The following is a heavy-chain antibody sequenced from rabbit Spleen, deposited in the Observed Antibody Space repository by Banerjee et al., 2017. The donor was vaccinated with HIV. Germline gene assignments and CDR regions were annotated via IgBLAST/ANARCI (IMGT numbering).Heavy chain of an antibody. D-gene: IGHD2-1*01. CDR2: IYFAANRT. J-gene: IGHJ4*01. Sequence: QEQLVESGGGLVQPEGSLTLTCTASGFSFSSSNWICWVRQAPGKGLEWIACIYFAANRTYYASWAKGRFTISKTSSTTVTLEMTSLTAADTATYFCARGSAAMTMVITGFYLNLGGPGTLVTVS. CDR3: ARGSAAMTMVITGFYLNL. CDR1: GFSFSSSNW. V-gene: IGHV1S45*01.